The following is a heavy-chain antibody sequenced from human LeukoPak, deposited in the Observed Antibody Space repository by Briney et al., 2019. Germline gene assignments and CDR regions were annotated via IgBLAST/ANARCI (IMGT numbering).Heavy chain of an antibody. J-gene: IGHJ4*02. CDR3: ARGRIVGATYFDY. CDR1: GGTFSSYA. D-gene: IGHD1-26*01. V-gene: IGHV1-69*04. CDR2: IIPILGIA. Sequence: ASVKVSCKASGGTFSSYAISWMRQAPGQGLEWMGRIIPILGIANYAQKFQGRVTITADKSTSTAYMELSSLRSEDTAVYYCARGRIVGATYFDYWGQGTLVTVSS.